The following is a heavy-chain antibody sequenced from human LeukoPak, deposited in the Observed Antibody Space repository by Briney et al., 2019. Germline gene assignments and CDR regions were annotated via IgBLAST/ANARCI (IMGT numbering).Heavy chain of an antibody. CDR2: INPNSGGA. Sequence: ASVKVSCKASGYTFTGYYMHWVRQAPGQGLEWMGWINPNSGGADYAQKFQGRVTMTRDTSISTAYMELSRLRSDDTALCYCARGDDNGDYEAIDWGQGTLVTVSS. V-gene: IGHV1-2*02. CDR1: GYTFTGYY. D-gene: IGHD4-17*01. CDR3: ARGDDNGDYEAID. J-gene: IGHJ4*02.